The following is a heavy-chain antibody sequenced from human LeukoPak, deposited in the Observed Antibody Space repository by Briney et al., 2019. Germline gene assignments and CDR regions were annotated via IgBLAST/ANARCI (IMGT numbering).Heavy chain of an antibody. CDR3: AREVVVPAAIRLRYYYGMDV. V-gene: IGHV1-2*06. D-gene: IGHD2-2*01. CDR2: INPNSGGT. CDR1: GYTFTGYY. Sequence: ASVKVSCKASGYTFTGYYMHWVRQAPGQGLEWMGRINPNSGGTNYAQKFQGRVTMTRDTSISTAYMELSRLRSEDTAVYYCAREVVVPAAIRLRYYYGMDVWGQGTTVTVSS. J-gene: IGHJ6*02.